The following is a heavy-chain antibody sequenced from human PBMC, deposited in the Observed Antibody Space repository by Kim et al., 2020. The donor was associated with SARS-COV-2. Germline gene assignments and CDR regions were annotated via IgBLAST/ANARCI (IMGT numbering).Heavy chain of an antibody. CDR3: ARGPDIVLMVYAIAAFDI. V-gene: IGHV1-2*02. CDR1: GYTFTGYY. J-gene: IGHJ3*02. D-gene: IGHD2-8*01. Sequence: ASVKVSCKASGYTFTGYYMHWVRQAPGQGLEWMGWINPNSGGTNYAQKFQGRVTMTRDTSISTAYMELSRLRSDDTAVYYCARGPDIVLMVYAIAAFDIWGQGTMVTVSS. CDR2: INPNSGGT.